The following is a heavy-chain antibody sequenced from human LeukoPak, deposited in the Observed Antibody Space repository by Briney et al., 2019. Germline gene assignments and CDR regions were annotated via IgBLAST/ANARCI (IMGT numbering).Heavy chain of an antibody. CDR3: ARSSIAAAASEGVDY. D-gene: IGHD6-13*01. V-gene: IGHV1-2*02. Sequence: GASVKVSCKAPGYTFSSYGISWVRQAPGQGLEWMGWINPNSGGTNYAQKFQGRVTMTRDTSISTAYMELSRLRSDDTAVYYCARSSIAAAASEGVDYWGQGTLVTVSS. CDR2: INPNSGGT. J-gene: IGHJ4*02. CDR1: GYTFSSYG.